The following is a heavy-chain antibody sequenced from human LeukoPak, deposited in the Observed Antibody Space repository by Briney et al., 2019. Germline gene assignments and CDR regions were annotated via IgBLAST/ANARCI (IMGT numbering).Heavy chain of an antibody. CDR3: AKGAGVMITFGGVTFGY. J-gene: IGHJ4*02. CDR2: ISGSGGST. Sequence: GGSLRLSCAASGFTFSSYAMSWVRQAPGKGLEWVSAISGSGGSTYYADSVKGRFTISRDNSKNTLYLQMNSLRAEDTAVYYCAKGAGVMITFGGVTFGYWGQGTLVTVSS. CDR1: GFTFSSYA. V-gene: IGHV3-23*01. D-gene: IGHD3-16*01.